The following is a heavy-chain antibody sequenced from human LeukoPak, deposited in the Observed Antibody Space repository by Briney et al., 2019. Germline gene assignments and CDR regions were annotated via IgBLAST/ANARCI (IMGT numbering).Heavy chain of an antibody. CDR1: GDSISSGSYY. CDR3: ARDPQGVGAQGYYYMDV. J-gene: IGHJ6*03. V-gene: IGHV4-30-2*01. CDR2: IHHSGST. Sequence: SQTLSLTCTVSGDSISSGSYYWSWIRQPPGKGLEWIGYIHHSGSTYYNPSLKSRVTMSVDRSKSQFSLKLNSVTAADTAVYYCARDPQGVGAQGYYYMDVWGKGTTVTVSS. D-gene: IGHD1-26*01.